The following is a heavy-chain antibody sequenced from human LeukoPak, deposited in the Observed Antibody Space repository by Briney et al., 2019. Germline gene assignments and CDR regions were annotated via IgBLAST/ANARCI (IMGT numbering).Heavy chain of an antibody. CDR3: AKSGGLSGSGRLAMDV. CDR2: IGTAGDT. J-gene: IGHJ6*02. CDR1: GFTFSSYD. D-gene: IGHD3-10*01. V-gene: IGHV3-13*01. Sequence: PGGSLRLSCAASGFTFSSYDMHWVRQATGKGLEWVSAIGTAGDTYYPGSVKGRFTISRENAKNSLYLQMNSLRVEDTAVYYCAKSGGLSGSGRLAMDVWGQGTTVTVSS.